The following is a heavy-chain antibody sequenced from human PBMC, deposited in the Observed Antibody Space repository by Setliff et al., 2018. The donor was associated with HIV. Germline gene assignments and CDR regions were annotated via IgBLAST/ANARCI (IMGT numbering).Heavy chain of an antibody. CDR3: ARDRSNYGSGSSAYNWFDP. D-gene: IGHD3-10*01. Sequence: PSETLSLICTVSGGSLGGYYWSWIRQPAGKRLEWIGRIFASGTTNYSPSLKSRVSMSIDTSKDQFSLNLNSVTAADTAVYFCARDRSNYGSGSSAYNWFDPWGLGTLVTVSS. V-gene: IGHV4-4*07. J-gene: IGHJ5*02. CDR2: IFASGTT. CDR1: GGSLGGYY.